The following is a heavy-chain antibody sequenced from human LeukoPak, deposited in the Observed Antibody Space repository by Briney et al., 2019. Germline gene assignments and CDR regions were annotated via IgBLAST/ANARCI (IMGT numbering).Heavy chain of an antibody. CDR1: GGSFSGYY. D-gene: IGHD2-2*02. J-gene: IGHJ6*03. V-gene: IGHV4-34*01. CDR3: ARGNIVVVPAAILGNYYYYYMDV. Sequence: SETLSLTCAVYGGSFSGYYWSWIRQPPGKGLEWIGEINHSGSTNYNPSLKSRVTISVDTSKNQFSLKLSSVTAADTAVYYWARGNIVVVPAAILGNYYYYYMDVWGKGTTVTVSS. CDR2: INHSGST.